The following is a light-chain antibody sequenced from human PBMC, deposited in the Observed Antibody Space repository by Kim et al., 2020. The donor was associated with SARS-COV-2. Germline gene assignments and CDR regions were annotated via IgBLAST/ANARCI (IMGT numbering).Light chain of an antibody. Sequence: LSPGERATLSCRATQSVPHHFAWYQPERGQAPRLLIYDASNRATGLPARFSGSGSWADFHLNINSLEPEDFAVYYCQQRYSWPPLTFGGGPKVEI. CDR3: QQRYSWPPLT. V-gene: IGKV3-11*01. CDR1: QSVPHH. J-gene: IGKJ4*01. CDR2: DAS.